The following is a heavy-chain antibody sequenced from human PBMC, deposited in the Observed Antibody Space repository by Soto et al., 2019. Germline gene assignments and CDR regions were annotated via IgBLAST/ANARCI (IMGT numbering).Heavy chain of an antibody. D-gene: IGHD3-10*01. V-gene: IGHV3-73*01. CDR3: AIYLGDTWTYRNYIDY. Sequence: GGSLRLSCAASGFTFSGSSIHWVRQASGKGLEWVGRIRSKTNHYATTYGTSVRGRFTISRDDSQKTAYLQMNSLKTEDTAVYYCAIYLGDTWTYRNYIDYWGQGTLVTVSS. CDR1: GFTFSGSS. CDR2: IRSKTNHYAT. J-gene: IGHJ4*02.